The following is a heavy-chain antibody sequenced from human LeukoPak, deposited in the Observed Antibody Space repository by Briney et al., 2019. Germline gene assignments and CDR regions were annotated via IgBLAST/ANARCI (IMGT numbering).Heavy chain of an antibody. J-gene: IGHJ4*02. V-gene: IGHV4-31*11. CDR2: ISYGGIA. D-gene: IGHD2/OR15-2a*01. Sequence: SETLSLTCAVSGGSFSSGGYYWSWIRHHPGKGLEWLACISYGGIAYYNPSLKSRLTISVDTSKNQFSLELSSVTAADTALYYCARVLYDYYFDYWGQGTLVTVSS. CDR1: GGSFSSGGYY. CDR3: ARVLYDYYFDY.